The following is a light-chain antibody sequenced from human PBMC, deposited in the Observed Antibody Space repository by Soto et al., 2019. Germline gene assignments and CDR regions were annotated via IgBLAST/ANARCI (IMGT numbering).Light chain of an antibody. CDR3: QQYNSFPYT. CDR1: QAIYHY. Sequence: DIQMTQSPSSLSASVGDRVTITCRASQAIYHYLAWFQQMLGKAPKPLLYAASSLQSGVPPKFSGSGFGTDFTLTISSLQPEDSATYYCQQYNSFPYTFGQGTKVEIK. CDR2: AAS. V-gene: IGKV1-16*02. J-gene: IGKJ2*01.